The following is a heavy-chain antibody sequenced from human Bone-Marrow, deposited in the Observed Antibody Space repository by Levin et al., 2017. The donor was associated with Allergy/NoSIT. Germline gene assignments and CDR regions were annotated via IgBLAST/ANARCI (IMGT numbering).Heavy chain of an antibody. J-gene: IGHJ4*02. CDR2: ISSSSSTI. V-gene: IGHV3-48*01. CDR1: GFTFSSYS. Sequence: GESLKISCAASGFTFSSYSMNWVRQAPGKGLEWVSYISSSSSTIYYADSVKGRFTISRDNAKNSLYLQMNSLRAEDTAVYYCARVRCSSTSCHPFDYWGQGTLVTVSS. D-gene: IGHD2-2*01. CDR3: ARVRCSSTSCHPFDY.